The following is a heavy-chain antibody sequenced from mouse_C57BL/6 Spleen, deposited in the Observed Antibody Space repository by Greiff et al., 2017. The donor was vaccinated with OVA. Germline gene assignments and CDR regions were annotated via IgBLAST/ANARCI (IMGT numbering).Heavy chain of an antibody. CDR3: ARDGNYRFDY. J-gene: IGHJ2*01. CDR2: ISSGNSTI. V-gene: IGHV5-17*01. CDR1: GFTFSDYG. D-gene: IGHD2-1*01. Sequence: EVMLVESGGGLVKPGGSLKLSCAASGFTFSDYGMHWVRQAPEKGLEWVAYISSGNSTIYYADTVKGRFTISRDNAKNTLFLQMTSLRSEDTAMYYCARDGNYRFDYWGQGTTLTVSS.